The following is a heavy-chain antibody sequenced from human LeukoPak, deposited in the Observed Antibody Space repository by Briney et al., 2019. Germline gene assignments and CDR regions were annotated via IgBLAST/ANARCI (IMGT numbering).Heavy chain of an antibody. CDR2: INHSGST. CDR1: GGSFSGYY. V-gene: IGHV4-34*01. J-gene: IGHJ4*02. CDR3: ARGSLRITMVRGVIIAFIFDY. Sequence: SETLSLTCAVYGGSFSGYYWSWIRRPPGKGLEWIGEINHSGSTNYNPSLKSRVTISVDTSKNQFSLKLSSVTAADTAVYYCARGSLRITMVRGVIIAFIFDYWGQGTLVTVSS. D-gene: IGHD3-10*01.